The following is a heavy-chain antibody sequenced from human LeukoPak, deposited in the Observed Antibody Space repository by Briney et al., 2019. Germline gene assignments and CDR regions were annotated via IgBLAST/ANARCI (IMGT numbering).Heavy chain of an antibody. D-gene: IGHD5-24*01. Sequence: GGSLRLSCAASGFTFSRHAMSWVRQAPGKGLEWVSTTGLNSVNTLCAESVQGRFSISSDNSKNTLDLQMDNLRVDDTAVYYCAKGDDIGKHPTRAYYFDTWGQGTLVTVSS. J-gene: IGHJ4*02. CDR1: GFTFSRHA. V-gene: IGHV3-23*01. CDR2: TGLNSVNT. CDR3: AKGDDIGKHPTRAYYFDT.